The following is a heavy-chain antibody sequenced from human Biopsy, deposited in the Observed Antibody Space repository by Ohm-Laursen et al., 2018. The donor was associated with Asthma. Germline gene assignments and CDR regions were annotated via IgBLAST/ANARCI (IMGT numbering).Heavy chain of an antibody. CDR1: GGSMTPTSHY. J-gene: IGHJ6*02. V-gene: IGHV4-39*01. D-gene: IGHD3-3*01. CDR3: ARRITIFGVVQKDHGMDA. CDR2: ISYGGKT. Sequence: PSETLSLTCTVSGGSMTPTSHYWDWTRQAPGKGLEWIGYISYGGKTSYNPSLKNRVTISRDTSKNQFSLRLTSVTAADTAVYFCARRITIFGVVQKDHGMDAWGQGTTVIVSS.